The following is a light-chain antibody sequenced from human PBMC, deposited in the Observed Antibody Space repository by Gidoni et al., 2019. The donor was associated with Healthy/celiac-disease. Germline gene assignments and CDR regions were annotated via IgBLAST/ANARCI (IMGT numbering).Light chain of an antibody. V-gene: IGKV1-39*01. Sequence: DIQMTQSPSSLSASVGDRVTITCRASQSISSYLNWYQQKPGKAPKHLIYAASSLQSGVPSRFSGSGSGTDFTLTISSLQPEDFATYYCQQSYSTLMCSFGQGTKLEIK. CDR3: QQSYSTLMCS. J-gene: IGKJ2*04. CDR2: AAS. CDR1: QSISSY.